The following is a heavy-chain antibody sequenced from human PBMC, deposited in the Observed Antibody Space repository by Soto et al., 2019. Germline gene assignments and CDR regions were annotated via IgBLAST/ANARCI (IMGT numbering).Heavy chain of an antibody. CDR3: ARDWYGDYFKYAVRPYHYYYYYGMDV. V-gene: IGHV1-69*12. CDR1: GGTFSSYA. Sequence: QVQLVQSGAEVKKPGSSVKVSCKASGGTFSSYAISWVRQAPGQGLEWMGGIIPIFGTANYAQKFQGRVTITADESTSTAYMELSSLRSEDTAVYYCARDWYGDYFKYAVRPYHYYYYYGMDVWGQGTTVTVSS. CDR2: IIPIFGTA. J-gene: IGHJ6*02. D-gene: IGHD4-17*01.